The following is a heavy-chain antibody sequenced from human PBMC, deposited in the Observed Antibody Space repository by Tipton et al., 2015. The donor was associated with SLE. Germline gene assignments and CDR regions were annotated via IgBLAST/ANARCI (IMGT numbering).Heavy chain of an antibody. V-gene: IGHV4-59*01. CDR1: GGSISSYY. Sequence: TLSLTCTVSGGSISSYYWSWIRQPPGKGLEWIGYIYYSGSTNYNPSLKSRVTISVDTSKNQFSLKLSSVTAADTAVYYCARADIAAAGYFDYWGQGTLVTVSS. J-gene: IGHJ4*02. D-gene: IGHD6-13*01. CDR2: IYYSGST. CDR3: ARADIAAAGYFDY.